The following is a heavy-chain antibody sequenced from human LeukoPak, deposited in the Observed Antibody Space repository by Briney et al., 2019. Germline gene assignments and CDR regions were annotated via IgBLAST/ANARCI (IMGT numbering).Heavy chain of an antibody. CDR1: GGSISSGSYY. CDR3: AREGRGSGSYTFDY. CDR2: IYTSGST. V-gene: IGHV4-61*02. J-gene: IGHJ4*02. Sequence: SETLSLTCTVSGGSISSGSYYWSWIRQPAGKGLEWIGRIYTSGSTNYNPSLKSRVTISVDTSKNQFSLKLSSVTAADTAVYYCAREGRGSGSYTFDYWGQGTLVTVSS. D-gene: IGHD3-10*01.